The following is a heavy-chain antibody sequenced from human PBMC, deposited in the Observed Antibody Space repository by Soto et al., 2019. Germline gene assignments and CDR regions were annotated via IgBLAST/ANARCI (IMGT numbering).Heavy chain of an antibody. J-gene: IGHJ5*02. Sequence: SETLSLTCTVSGGSISSSSYYWGWIRQPPGKGLEWIGSIYYSGSTYYNPSLKSRVTISVDTSKNQSSLKLSSVTAADTAVYYCARHEWLFRSGFDPWGQGTLVTVSS. CDR1: GGSISSSSYY. V-gene: IGHV4-39*01. CDR3: ARHEWLFRSGFDP. CDR2: IYYSGST. D-gene: IGHD3-3*01.